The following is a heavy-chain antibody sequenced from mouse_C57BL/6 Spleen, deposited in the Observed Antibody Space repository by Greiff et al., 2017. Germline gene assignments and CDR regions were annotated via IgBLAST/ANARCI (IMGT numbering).Heavy chain of an antibody. CDR1: GYTFTSYW. CDR3: ARRVITTVGYFDY. V-gene: IGHV1-50*01. D-gene: IGHD1-1*01. J-gene: IGHJ2*01. Sequence: QVQLKQPGAELVKPGASVKLSCKASGYTFTSYWMQWVKQRPGQGLEWIGEIDPSDSYTNYNQKFKGKATLTVDTSSSTAYMQLSSLTSEDSAVYYCARRVITTVGYFDYWGQGTTLTVSS. CDR2: IDPSDSYT.